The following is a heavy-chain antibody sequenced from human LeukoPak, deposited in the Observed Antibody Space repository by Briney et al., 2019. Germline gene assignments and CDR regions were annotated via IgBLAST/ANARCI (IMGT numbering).Heavy chain of an antibody. CDR1: GFTVSSNY. V-gene: IGHV3-66*01. CDR3: ARDDLIWSSSWNYFDY. Sequence: PGGSLRLSCAASGFTVSSNYMSWVRQAPGKGLEWVSVIYSGGSTYYADSVKGRFTISRDNSKNTLYLQMNSLRAEDTAVYYCARDDLIWSSSWNYFDYWGQGTLVTVSS. D-gene: IGHD6-13*01. CDR2: IYSGGST. J-gene: IGHJ4*02.